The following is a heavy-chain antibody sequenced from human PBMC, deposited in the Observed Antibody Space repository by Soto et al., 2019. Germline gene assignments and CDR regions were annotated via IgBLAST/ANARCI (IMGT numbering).Heavy chain of an antibody. CDR3: ARHRHPRGTVGATSPLDP. CDR2: QYRGGST. J-gene: IGHJ5*02. D-gene: IGHD1-26*01. Sequence: VGSLRLSCAISGFSASSNYLSLVRQAPGKGQGRAAVQYRGGSTYYADSVQGRFTISRDKSNNTLYHQMRRVRAEDTAVYFCARHRHPRGTVGATSPLDPWGQGTQVIVSS. V-gene: IGHV3-53*01. CDR1: GFSASSNY.